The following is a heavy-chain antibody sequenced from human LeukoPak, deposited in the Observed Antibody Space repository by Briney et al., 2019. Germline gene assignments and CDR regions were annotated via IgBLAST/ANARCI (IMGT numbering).Heavy chain of an antibody. CDR1: GGSFSGYY. V-gene: IGHV4-34*01. CDR3: ARGYCSGGSCYHPFDY. J-gene: IGHJ4*02. D-gene: IGHD2-15*01. Sequence: SETLSLTCAVYGGSFSGYYWSWIRQPPGKGLEWIGEINHSGSTNYNPSLKSRVTISVDRSKNQFSLKLSSVTAADTAVYYCARGYCSGGSCYHPFDYWGQGTLVTVSS. CDR2: INHSGST.